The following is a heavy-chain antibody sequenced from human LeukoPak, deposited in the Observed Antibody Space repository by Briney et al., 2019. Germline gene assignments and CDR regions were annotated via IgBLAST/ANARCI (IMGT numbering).Heavy chain of an antibody. Sequence: GALRLSCAASGFTFSSYSMNWVRQAPGKGLEWVSGISGSGGSTVYADSVKGRLTISRDNSKNIMYLQMNSLRAEDTAVYYCAKDQGSGSGYYSWGYFDYWGQGTLVTVSS. D-gene: IGHD3-10*01. CDR3: AKDQGSGSGYYSWGYFDY. CDR1: GFTFSSYS. V-gene: IGHV3-23*01. J-gene: IGHJ4*02. CDR2: ISGSGGST.